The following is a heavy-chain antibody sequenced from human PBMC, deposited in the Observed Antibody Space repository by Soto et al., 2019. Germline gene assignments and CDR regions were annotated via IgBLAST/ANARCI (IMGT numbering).Heavy chain of an antibody. V-gene: IGHV4-30-4*08. Sequence: QVQLQESGPGLVKPSQTVSLTCTVSGGSISSGNDYWSWIRQPPGKGLEWIGYIHYGGNPNYNPSLKSRLTMSLDTSKNQFSLKLSSVTAADTAVYYCARDQGYHYDSWGQGILVTVSS. CDR3: ARDQGYHYDS. J-gene: IGHJ5*01. D-gene: IGHD5-12*01. CDR2: IHYGGNP. CDR1: GGSISSGNDY.